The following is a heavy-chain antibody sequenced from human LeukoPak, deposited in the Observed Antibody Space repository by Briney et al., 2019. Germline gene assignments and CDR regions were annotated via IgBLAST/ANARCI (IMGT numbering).Heavy chain of an antibody. V-gene: IGHV1-18*01. D-gene: IGHD2-15*01. CDR2: ISAYNGNT. J-gene: IGHJ3*02. CDR3: ARDKVVVAALDAFDI. CDR1: GYTFTSYG. Sequence: ASVKVSCKASGYTFTSYGISWVRQAPGQGLEWMGWISAYNGNTNYAQKLQGRVTMTTDTSTSTAYMELRSLRSGDTAVYYCARDKVVVAALDAFDIWGQGTMVTVSS.